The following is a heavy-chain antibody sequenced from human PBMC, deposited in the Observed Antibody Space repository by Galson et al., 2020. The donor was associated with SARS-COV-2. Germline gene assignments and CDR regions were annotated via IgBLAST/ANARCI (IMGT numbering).Heavy chain of an antibody. J-gene: IGHJ6*02. V-gene: IGHV3-53*01. CDR2: MYSGGST. CDR1: GFTVSSNY. Sequence: GGSLRLSCAASGFTVSSNYMSWVRQAPGKGLEWVSVMYSGGSTYYADSVKGRFTISRDNSKNTLYLQMNSLRAEDTAVYYCASDFLYYDILTGYYGGDYYGMDVWGQGTTVTVSS. D-gene: IGHD3-9*01. CDR3: ASDFLYYDILTGYYGGDYYGMDV.